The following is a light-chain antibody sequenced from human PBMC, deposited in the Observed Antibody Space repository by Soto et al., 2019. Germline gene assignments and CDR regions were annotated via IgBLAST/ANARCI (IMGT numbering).Light chain of an antibody. CDR1: QSVLYSSNNKNY. CDR2: WAS. CDR3: QQYESTPPT. Sequence: DIVMTQSPDSLAVSLGERATINCKSSQSVLYSSNNKNYLAWYQQRPGQPPKLLIYWASTRESGVPDRFSGSGSGTDWTLTGASLQAEDVAVYYCQQYESTPPTFGQGTKLEIK. V-gene: IGKV4-1*01. J-gene: IGKJ2*01.